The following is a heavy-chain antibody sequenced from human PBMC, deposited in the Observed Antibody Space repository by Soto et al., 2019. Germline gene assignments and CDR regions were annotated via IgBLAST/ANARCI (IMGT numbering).Heavy chain of an antibody. CDR3: ARDVDRTSHLNWFDP. CDR1: GGSINSRYW. J-gene: IGHJ5*02. CDR2: IYHSGST. D-gene: IGHD5-12*01. Sequence: PSETLSLTCAVSGGSINSRYWWSWVRQSPGKGLEWIGEIYHSGSTNYNPSLKSRVTISVDKSKNQFSLNLSSVTAADTAVYYCARDVDRTSHLNWFDPWGQGVMVTVSS. V-gene: IGHV4-4*02.